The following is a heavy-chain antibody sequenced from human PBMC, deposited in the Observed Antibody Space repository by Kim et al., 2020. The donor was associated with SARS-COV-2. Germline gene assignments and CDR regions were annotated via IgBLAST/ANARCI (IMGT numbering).Heavy chain of an antibody. CDR2: ISSNGGST. CDR1: GFTFSSYA. V-gene: IGHV3-64D*06. D-gene: IGHD3-10*01. J-gene: IGHJ4*02. CDR3: VKDVQWFGEFLPGDFRYYFDY. Sequence: GGSLRLSCSASGFTFSSYAMHWVRQAPGKGLEYVSAISSNGGSTYYADSVKGRFTISRDNSKNTLYLQMSSLRAEDTAVYYCVKDVQWFGEFLPGDFRYYFDYWGQGTLVTVSS.